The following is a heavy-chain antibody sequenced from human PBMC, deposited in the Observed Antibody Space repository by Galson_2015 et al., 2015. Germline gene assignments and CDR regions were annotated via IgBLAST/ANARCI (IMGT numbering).Heavy chain of an antibody. Sequence: SLRLSCAASGFTFSSYAMSWVRQAPGKGLEWVSAISGSGGSTYYADSVKGRFTISRDNSKNTLYLQMNSLRAEDTAVYYCAKDWQWLPPDVPYYYYHGMDVWGQGTTVTVSS. V-gene: IGHV3-23*01. CDR1: GFTFSSYA. CDR3: AKDWQWLPPDVPYYYYHGMDV. D-gene: IGHD6-19*01. J-gene: IGHJ6*02. CDR2: ISGSGGST.